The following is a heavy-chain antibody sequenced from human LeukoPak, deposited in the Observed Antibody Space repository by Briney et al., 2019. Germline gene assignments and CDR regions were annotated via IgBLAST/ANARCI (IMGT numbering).Heavy chain of an antibody. V-gene: IGHV1-2*06. J-gene: IGHJ4*02. CDR3: ARAMVRGVITPDY. Sequence: ASVKVSCNASRYTFTGYYMHWVRQAPGQGLEWMGRINPNSGGTNYAQKFQGRVTMTRDTSISTAYMELSRLRSDDTAVYYCARAMVRGVITPDYWGQGTLVTVSS. CDR1: RYTFTGYY. CDR2: INPNSGGT. D-gene: IGHD3-10*01.